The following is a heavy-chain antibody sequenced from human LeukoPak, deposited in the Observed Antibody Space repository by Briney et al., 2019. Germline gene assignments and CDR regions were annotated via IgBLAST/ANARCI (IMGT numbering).Heavy chain of an antibody. CDR1: GYTFTSYA. Sequence: GASVKVSCKASGYTFTSYAMHWVRQAPGQRLEWMGWINVGNGNTNYAQKLQGRVTMTTDTSTSTAYMELRSLRSDDTAVYYCARDPVRFLEWLPFDYWGQGTLVTVSS. V-gene: IGHV1-3*01. CDR2: INVGNGNT. CDR3: ARDPVRFLEWLPFDY. D-gene: IGHD3-3*01. J-gene: IGHJ4*02.